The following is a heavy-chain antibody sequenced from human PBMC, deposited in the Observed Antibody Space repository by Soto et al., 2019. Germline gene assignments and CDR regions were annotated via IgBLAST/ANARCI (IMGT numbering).Heavy chain of an antibody. CDR2: IWYDGSNK. D-gene: IGHD3-3*01. CDR1: GFTFSSYG. V-gene: IGHV3-33*01. CDR3: ARDGRYECWSGYYQNDAFEI. J-gene: IGHJ3*02. Sequence: GGSLRLSCAASGFTFSSYGMHWVRQAPGKGLEWVAVIWYDGSNKYYADSVKGRFTISRDNSKNTLYLQMNSLRAEDTAVYYCARDGRYECWSGYYQNDAFEIWGQGTMVTV.